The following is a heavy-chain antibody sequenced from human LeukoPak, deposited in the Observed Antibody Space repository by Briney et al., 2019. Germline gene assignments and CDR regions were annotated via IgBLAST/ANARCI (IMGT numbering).Heavy chain of an antibody. J-gene: IGHJ4*02. D-gene: IGHD2-2*01. V-gene: IGHV3-30-3*01. CDR2: ISHDGNHT. CDR1: GFTFSTYV. Sequence: GGSLRLSCAASGFTFSTYVIHWFRQAPGKGLEWVAVISHDGNHTYYADSVKGRFTISRDNSKNTLYLQMNSLRVEDTAVYYCARSSSQYQLLFDSWGQGTLVTVSS. CDR3: ARSSSQYQLLFDS.